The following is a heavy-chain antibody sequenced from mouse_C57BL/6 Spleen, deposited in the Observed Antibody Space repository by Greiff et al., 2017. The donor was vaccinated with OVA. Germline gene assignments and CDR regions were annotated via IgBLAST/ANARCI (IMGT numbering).Heavy chain of an antibody. CDR3: ARREGSTYAMDY. J-gene: IGHJ4*01. Sequence: EVMLVESGGDLVKPGGSLKLSCAASGFTFSSYGMSWVRQTPDKRLEWVATISSGGSYTYYPDSVKGRFTISRDNAKNTLYLQMSSLKSEDTAMYYCARREGSTYAMDYWGQGTSVTVSS. CDR1: GFTFSSYG. V-gene: IGHV5-6*02. D-gene: IGHD5-1*01. CDR2: ISSGGSYT.